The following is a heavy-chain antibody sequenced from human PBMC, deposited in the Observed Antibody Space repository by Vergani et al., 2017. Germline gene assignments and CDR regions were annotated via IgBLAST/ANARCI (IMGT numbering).Heavy chain of an antibody. V-gene: IGHV3-23*01. J-gene: IGHJ4*01. CDR2: ISGPGHST. CDR3: VKEKIDLGSYFFDS. CDR1: GFTFSNSA. D-gene: IGHD2/OR15-2a*01. Sequence: EVHLLESGGGLVQSGGSLRLSCAASGFTFSNSAVRWVRQAPGRGLAWDSSISGPGHSTYYAYSVKGRFSISRDNSKNTVFLQMHSLRAEDTAIYYCVKEKIDLGSYFFDSWGRGILVTVSS.